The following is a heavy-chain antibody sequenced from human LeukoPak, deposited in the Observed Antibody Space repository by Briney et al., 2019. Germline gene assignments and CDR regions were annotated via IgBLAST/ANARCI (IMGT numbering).Heavy chain of an antibody. V-gene: IGHV4-39*07. CDR3: ARDYGDYVGEEELYGMDV. D-gene: IGHD4-17*01. Sequence: SETLSLTCTVSGGSISSSTYFWGWIRQSPGKGLEWIGNIYYTGNTYYNPSLKSRVTMSVDTSKNQFSLKLTSVTAADTAVYYCARDYGDYVGEEELYGMDVWGQGTTVTVSS. CDR2: IYYTGNT. CDR1: GGSISSSTYF. J-gene: IGHJ6*02.